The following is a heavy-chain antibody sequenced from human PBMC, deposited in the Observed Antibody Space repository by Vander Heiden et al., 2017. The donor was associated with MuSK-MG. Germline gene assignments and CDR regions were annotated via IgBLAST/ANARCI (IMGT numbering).Heavy chain of an antibody. Sequence: QVQLVQSGAEVKKPGASVKVSCKASGYTFTSYGISWVRQAPGQGLEWMGWISAYNGNTNYAQKLQGRVTMTTDTSTSTAYMELRSMRSDETAVYYCAREGHGEGWTTGAFDIWGQGTMVTVSS. CDR2: ISAYNGNT. CDR3: AREGHGEGWTTGAFDI. V-gene: IGHV1-18*01. J-gene: IGHJ3*02. D-gene: IGHD2-21*01. CDR1: GYTFTSYG.